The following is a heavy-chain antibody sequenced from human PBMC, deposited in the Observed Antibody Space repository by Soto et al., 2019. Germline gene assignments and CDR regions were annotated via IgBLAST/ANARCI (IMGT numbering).Heavy chain of an antibody. D-gene: IGHD4-17*01. Sequence: SETLSLTCTVSGGSISPYYWSWIRQPPGKGLEWLGYIYYRGSTDYNPSLKSRVTISVDTSKNQFSLNLSSVTAADTAVYYCARDLKFQGHDYADYFVYGIDVWGQGTTVTVSS. CDR3: ARDLKFQGHDYADYFVYGIDV. CDR1: GGSISPYY. CDR2: IYYRGST. J-gene: IGHJ6*02. V-gene: IGHV4-59*01.